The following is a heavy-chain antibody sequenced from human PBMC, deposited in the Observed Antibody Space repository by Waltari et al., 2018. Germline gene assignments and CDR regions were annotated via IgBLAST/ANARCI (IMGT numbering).Heavy chain of an antibody. CDR3: ARGWLQVAPPYYYYMDV. CDR1: GGSFSGYY. D-gene: IGHD6-19*01. V-gene: IGHV4-34*01. Sequence: QVQLLQWGAGLFQPSETLSLTCAVYGGSFSGYYCSCLRQLLGKGLEWLGEINHNASPDYNPSLKSRATISIETSKNQFSLKLDSVTAADTGVYYCARGWLQVAPPYYYYMDVWDRGTAVTVSS. CDR2: INHNASP. J-gene: IGHJ6*03.